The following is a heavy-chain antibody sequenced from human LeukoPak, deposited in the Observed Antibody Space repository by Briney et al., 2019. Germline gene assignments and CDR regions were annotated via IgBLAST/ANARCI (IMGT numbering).Heavy chain of an antibody. CDR3: ARDTGAYSSSWYWGKISYFDY. V-gene: IGHV1-69*13. Sequence: GASVKISCKASGGTFSSYAISWVRQAPGQGLEWMGGIIPIFGTANYAQKFQGRVTITADESTSTAYMELSSLRSEDTAVYYCARDTGAYSSSWYWGKISYFDYWGQGTLVTVSS. J-gene: IGHJ4*02. CDR1: GGTFSSYA. D-gene: IGHD6-13*01. CDR2: IIPIFGTA.